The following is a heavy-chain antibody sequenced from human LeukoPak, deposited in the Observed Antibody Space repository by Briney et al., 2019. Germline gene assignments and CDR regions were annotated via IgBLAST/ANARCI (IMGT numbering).Heavy chain of an antibody. CDR2: IYYSGST. J-gene: IGHJ2*01. V-gene: IGHV4-59*01. D-gene: IGHD2-15*01. CDR3: ARAPRGYCSGGSCPSYWYFDL. Sequence: NPSETLSLTCTVSGGSISSYYWSWIRQPPGKGLEWIGYIYYSGSTNYNPSLKSRVTISVDTSKNQFSLKLSSVTAADTAVYYCARAPRGYCSGGSCPSYWYFDLWGRGTLVTVSS. CDR1: GGSISSYY.